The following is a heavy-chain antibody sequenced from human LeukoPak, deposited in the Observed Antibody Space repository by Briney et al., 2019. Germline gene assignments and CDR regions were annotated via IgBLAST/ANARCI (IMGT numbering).Heavy chain of an antibody. V-gene: IGHV3-73*01. CDR1: GFTFSGSA. CDR3: TPSLYDILTGSDY. CDR2: IRSKANSYAT. Sequence: GGSLRLSCAASGFTFSGSAMHWVRQASGKGLEWVGRIRSKANSYATAYAASVKGRFTISRDDSKNPAYLQMNSLKTEDTAVYYCTPSLYDILTGSDYWGQGTLVTVSS. D-gene: IGHD3-9*01. J-gene: IGHJ4*02.